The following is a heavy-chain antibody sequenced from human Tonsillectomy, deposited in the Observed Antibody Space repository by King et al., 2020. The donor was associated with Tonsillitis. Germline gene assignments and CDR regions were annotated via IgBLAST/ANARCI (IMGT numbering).Heavy chain of an antibody. J-gene: IGHJ4*02. Sequence: QLQESGPGLVKPSQTLSLTCTVSGASVSSGGYYWTWIRQHPGKGLEWIGYIYYSGSTYYSPSLKSRVTISLDTSRNQFSLKLSSVTAADTAVYYCARDRPLRGYSYALDYWGQGTLVTVSS. V-gene: IGHV4-31*03. D-gene: IGHD5-18*01. CDR3: ARDRPLRGYSYALDY. CDR1: GASVSSGGYY. CDR2: IYYSGST.